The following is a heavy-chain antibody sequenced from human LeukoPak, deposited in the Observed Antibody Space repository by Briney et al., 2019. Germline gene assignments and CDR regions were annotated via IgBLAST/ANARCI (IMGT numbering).Heavy chain of an antibody. CDR2: TNSDGGST. V-gene: IGHV3-74*01. CDR1: GFSFSTYW. Sequence: GGSLRLSCAASGFSFSTYWMHWVRQAPGRGLVWVSRTNSDGGSTSYADSVKGRFTISRDNAKNTLYLQMNSLRAEDTAVYYCARGPRGSYYFDYWGQGTLVTVSS. J-gene: IGHJ4*02. D-gene: IGHD3-10*01. CDR3: ARGPRGSYYFDY.